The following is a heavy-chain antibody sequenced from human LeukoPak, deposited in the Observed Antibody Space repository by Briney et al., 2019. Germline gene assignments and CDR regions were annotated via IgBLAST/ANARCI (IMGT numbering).Heavy chain of an antibody. D-gene: IGHD3-3*01. CDR1: GFTFSNAW. Sequence: PGGSLRLSCAASGFTFSNAWMSWVRQAPGKGLEWVGRIKRKTDGGTTDYAAPVKGRFTISRDISNNTLSLQMSSLRAEDTAVYYCAGGTNFWSGYSFDSWGQGTLVTVSS. V-gene: IGHV3-15*01. CDR3: AGGTNFWSGYSFDS. CDR2: IKRKTDGGTT. J-gene: IGHJ4*02.